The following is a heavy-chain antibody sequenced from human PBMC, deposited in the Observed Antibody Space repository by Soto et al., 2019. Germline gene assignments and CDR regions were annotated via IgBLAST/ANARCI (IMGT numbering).Heavy chain of an antibody. V-gene: IGHV1-18*01. J-gene: IGHJ6*03. CDR1: GYTFTSYG. CDR2: ISAYNGNT. Sequence: ASVKVSCKASGYTFTSYGISWVRQAPGQGLEWMGWISAYNGNTNYAQKLQGRVTMTTDTSTSTAYMELRSLRSDDTAVYYCARGTPENWKSWEEYYYCYMDVWGKGTTVTVSS. D-gene: IGHD1-1*01. CDR3: ARGTPENWKSWEEYYYCYMDV.